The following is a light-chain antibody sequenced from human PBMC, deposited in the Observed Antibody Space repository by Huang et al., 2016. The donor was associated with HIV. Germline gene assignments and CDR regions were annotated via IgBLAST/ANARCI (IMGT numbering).Light chain of an antibody. CDR1: KSVSSSD. V-gene: IGKV3-20*01. CDR3: QQYGSSPWT. CDR2: GAS. Sequence: EIVLTQSPGTLSLSPGERATLSCRASKSVSSSDLACYQQTPGQAPRLLIFGASSRATGIPDRFSGSGSGTDFTLTISRLEPEDFAVYYCQQYGSSPWTFGQGTKVEIK. J-gene: IGKJ1*01.